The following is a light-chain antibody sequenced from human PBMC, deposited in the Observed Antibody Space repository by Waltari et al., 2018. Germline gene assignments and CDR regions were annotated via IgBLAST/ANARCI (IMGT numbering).Light chain of an antibody. J-gene: IGLJ2*01. CDR2: EDR. V-gene: IGLV3-10*01. Sequence: SYELTQPPSVSVSPGQTARITCSGVALPKKYIYWYQQKSGQAPVLVIYEDRKRPSGIPQRFSGASSGKTATLTISGAQVEDEADYHCYSTDSSGNHRVFGGGTKLIVL. CDR3: YSTDSSGNHRV. CDR1: ALPKKY.